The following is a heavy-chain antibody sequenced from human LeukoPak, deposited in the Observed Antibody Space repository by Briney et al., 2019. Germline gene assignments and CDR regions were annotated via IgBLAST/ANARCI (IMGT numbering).Heavy chain of an antibody. Sequence: ASVKVSCKASGFIFTSSAMQWVRQARGQRLEWIGWVVVGSGNTNYAQKFQERVTINRDMSTSTAYMELNSLRSQDTAVYYCAAKVATSAFDIWGQGTMVTVPS. D-gene: IGHD5-12*01. J-gene: IGHJ3*02. CDR1: GFIFTSSA. CDR3: AAKVATSAFDI. CDR2: VVVGSGNT. V-gene: IGHV1-58*02.